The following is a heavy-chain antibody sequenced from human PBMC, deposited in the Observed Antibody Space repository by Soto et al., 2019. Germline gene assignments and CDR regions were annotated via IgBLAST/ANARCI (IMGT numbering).Heavy chain of an antibody. CDR1: GYTFPSYG. CDR3: ASGADGDY. D-gene: IGHD3-10*01. V-gene: IGHV1-18*01. CDR2: ISAYNGNT. Sequence: QVQLVQSGAEVKKPGASLKVSCKAAGYTFPSYGISWVRQSPGQGLEWMGWISAYNGNTNYAQKLQGIVTMPTGTSTSTAYMELRSLRSDDTDVYYCASGADGDYWGQGTLVTVSS. J-gene: IGHJ4*02.